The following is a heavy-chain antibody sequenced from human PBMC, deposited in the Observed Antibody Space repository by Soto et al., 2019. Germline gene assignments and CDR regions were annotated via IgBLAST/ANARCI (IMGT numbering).Heavy chain of an antibody. D-gene: IGHD6-13*01. Sequence: SATRSLTWAVSGASISTNSWWSFRHQPPGKGLEWIGEVYHSGSTNCNPSLNSRVTISIDKSKNQFSLRLTSMTAADTAVYYCAVPGAGDFDYWSQGTLVTVSS. CDR3: AVPGAGDFDY. CDR2: VYHSGST. J-gene: IGHJ4*02. CDR1: GASISTNSW. V-gene: IGHV4-4*02.